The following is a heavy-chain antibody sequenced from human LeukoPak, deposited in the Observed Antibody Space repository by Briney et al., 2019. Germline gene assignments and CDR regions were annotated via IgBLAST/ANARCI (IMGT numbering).Heavy chain of an antibody. Sequence: PSETLSLTCTVSGGSISSSSYYWGWIRQPPGKGLEWIGSIYYSGSTYYNPSLKSRVTISVDTSKNQFSLKLSSVTAADTAVYYCARGRSADPYYDYVWGSYPSYYFDYWGQGTLVTVSS. J-gene: IGHJ4*02. V-gene: IGHV4-39*07. CDR2: IYYSGST. CDR1: GGSISSSSYY. D-gene: IGHD3-16*01. CDR3: ARGRSADPYYDYVWGSYPSYYFDY.